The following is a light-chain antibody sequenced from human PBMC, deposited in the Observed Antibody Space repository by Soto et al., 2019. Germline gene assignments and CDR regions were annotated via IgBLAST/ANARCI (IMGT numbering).Light chain of an antibody. Sequence: EIVLTQSPATLSSFPGDRVTLSCRASQAVNTRLAWYQHKPGQAPRLLIYLASNRAAGVPARYSGSGSGTDFTLTISNVEPEDFAVYYCHQRQSWPRRFGQWTTVYIK. J-gene: IGKJ1*01. CDR3: HQRQSWPRR. V-gene: IGKV3-11*01. CDR1: QAVNTR. CDR2: LAS.